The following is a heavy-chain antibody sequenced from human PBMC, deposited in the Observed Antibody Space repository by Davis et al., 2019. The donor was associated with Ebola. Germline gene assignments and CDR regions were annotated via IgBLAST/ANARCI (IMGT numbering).Heavy chain of an antibody. V-gene: IGHV3-7*01. CDR2: IKQDGSEK. CDR1: GFTFSSYW. Sequence: PGGSLRLSCAASGFTFSSYWMSWVRQAPGKGLEWVANIKQDGSEKYYVDSVKGRFTISRDNAKNSLYLQMNSLRAEDTAVYYCAREERVATAGGDYWGQGTLVTVSS. J-gene: IGHJ4*02. D-gene: IGHD5-12*01. CDR3: AREERVATAGGDY.